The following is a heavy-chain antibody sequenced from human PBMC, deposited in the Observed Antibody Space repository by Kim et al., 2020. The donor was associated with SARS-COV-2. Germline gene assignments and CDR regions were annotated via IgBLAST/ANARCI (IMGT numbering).Heavy chain of an antibody. J-gene: IGHJ4*02. CDR2: ST. Sequence: STNYNPSLKSRVTMSVDTSKNQFSLKLSSVTAADTAVYYCARNPGGYFDYWGQGTLVTVSS. D-gene: IGHD2-15*01. CDR3: ARNPGGYFDY. V-gene: IGHV4-4*07.